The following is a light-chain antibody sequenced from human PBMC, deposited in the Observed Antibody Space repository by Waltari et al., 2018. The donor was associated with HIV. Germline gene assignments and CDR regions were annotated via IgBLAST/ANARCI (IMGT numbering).Light chain of an antibody. J-gene: IGKJ2*01. CDR2: LGS. Sequence: DIVMTQSPLSLPVTPGEPASISCRSSQNLLISSNGYNYLDWYLQNPGQSPQLLIYLGSHRASGVPDRISGSGYGTDFTLKISRVEAEDVGIYYCMQALQTPRTFGQGTKLEIK. CDR1: QNLLISSNGYNY. CDR3: MQALQTPRT. V-gene: IGKV2-28*01.